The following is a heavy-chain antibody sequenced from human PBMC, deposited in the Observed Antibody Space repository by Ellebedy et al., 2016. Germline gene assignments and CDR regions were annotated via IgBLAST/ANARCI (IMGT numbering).Heavy chain of an antibody. CDR3: TSLDCSSTSCATPPCFGCDY. Sequence: GESLKISXAASGFTFSSYGMHWVRQAPGKGLEWVAVISYDGSNKYYADSVKGRFTISRDNSKNTLYLQMNSLRAEDTAVYYCTSLDCSSTSCATPPCFGCDYWGQGTLVTVSS. D-gene: IGHD2-2*01. CDR2: ISYDGSNK. J-gene: IGHJ4*02. V-gene: IGHV3-30*03. CDR1: GFTFSSYG.